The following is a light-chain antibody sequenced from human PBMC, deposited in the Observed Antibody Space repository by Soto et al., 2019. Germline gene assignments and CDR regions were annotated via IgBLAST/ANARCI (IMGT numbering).Light chain of an antibody. CDR2: DVN. CDR3: SSYTGSSTFV. J-gene: IGLJ1*01. Sequence: QSVLTQPASVSGSPGQSITISCTGTSRDVCGYDYVSWYQQLPGKAPKLLIYDVNNRPSGVSHRFSGSKSGNTASLTISGLQAEDEADYYCSSYTGSSTFVFGTGTKVTVL. CDR1: SRDVCGYDY. V-gene: IGLV2-14*01.